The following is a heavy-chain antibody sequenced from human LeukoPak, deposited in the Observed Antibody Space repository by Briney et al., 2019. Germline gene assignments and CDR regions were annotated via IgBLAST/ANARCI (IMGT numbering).Heavy chain of an antibody. D-gene: IGHD1-26*01. CDR3: ARVSVRSGSYVFDC. CDR2: TRNRANSYTT. Sequence: PGGSLRLSCAASGFTFSDLYMDWVRQAPGKGLEWVGRTRNRANSYTTEYAASVKGRFTISRDDSKNSLYLQMNSLKTEDTAVYYCARVSVRSGSYVFDCWGQGTLVTVSS. J-gene: IGHJ4*02. V-gene: IGHV3-72*01. CDR1: GFTFSDLY.